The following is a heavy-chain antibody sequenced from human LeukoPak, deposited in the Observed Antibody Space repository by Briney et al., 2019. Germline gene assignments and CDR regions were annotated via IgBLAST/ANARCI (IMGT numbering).Heavy chain of an antibody. V-gene: IGHV4-31*03. D-gene: IGHD6-19*01. CDR3: ARGSGWLTDH. CDR2: IDYNGRT. CDR1: GGSISSGGYY. J-gene: IGHJ4*02. Sequence: SQTLSLTCTVSGGSISSGGYYWSWIRQHPGKGLEWIGYIDYNGRTNYNPSLKSRVTISVGTSKNQFPLKVSSVTATDTAVYYCARGSGWLTDHWGQGTLVTVSS.